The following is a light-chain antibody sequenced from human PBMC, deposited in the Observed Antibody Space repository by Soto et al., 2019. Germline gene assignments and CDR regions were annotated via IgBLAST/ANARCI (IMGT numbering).Light chain of an antibody. CDR2: GNS. CDR1: SSNIGAGYD. CDR3: QSYDSSLSAYV. V-gene: IGLV1-40*01. J-gene: IGLJ1*01. Sequence: QYVLTQPPSVSGAPGQRVTISCTGSSSNIGAGYDVHWYQQFPGTAPKLLIYGNSNRPSGVPDRFSGSKSGTSASLAITGLQAEDEADYYCQSYDSSLSAYVFGTGTKLTVL.